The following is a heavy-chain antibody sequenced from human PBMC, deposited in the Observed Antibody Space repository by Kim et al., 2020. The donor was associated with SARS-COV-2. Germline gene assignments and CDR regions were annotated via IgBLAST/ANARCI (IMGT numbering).Heavy chain of an antibody. Sequence: GGSLRLSCAASGFTFSSYAMSWVRQAPGKGLEWVSAISGSGGSTYYADSVKGRFTISRDNSKNTLYLQMNSLRAEDTAVYYCAKDKYSRGIAVAGISPNWFDPWGQGTLVTVSS. J-gene: IGHJ5*02. V-gene: IGHV3-23*01. CDR3: AKDKYSRGIAVAGISPNWFDP. D-gene: IGHD6-19*01. CDR1: GFTFSSYA. CDR2: ISGSGGST.